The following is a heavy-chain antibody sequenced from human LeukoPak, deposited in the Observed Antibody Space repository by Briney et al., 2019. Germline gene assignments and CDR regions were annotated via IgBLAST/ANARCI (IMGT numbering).Heavy chain of an antibody. D-gene: IGHD3-10*01. J-gene: IGHJ4*02. Sequence: SVKVSCKTFGDTFSYHSISWVRQAPGQGLQWLGGIIPHVGSPRYTERLQDRITITADESTTTAYLELSSLRSDDTAVYYCAREGGSGSYLLDYWGQGTLVTVSS. CDR1: GDTFSYHS. CDR2: IIPHVGSP. V-gene: IGHV1-69*13. CDR3: AREGGSGSYLLDY.